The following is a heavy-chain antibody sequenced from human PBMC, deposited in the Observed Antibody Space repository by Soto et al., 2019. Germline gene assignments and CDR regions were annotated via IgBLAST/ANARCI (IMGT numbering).Heavy chain of an antibody. CDR3: VKDESINWYSGHFRH. V-gene: IGHV3-21*06. CDR2: ISSTTNYI. CDR1: GFTFTRYS. J-gene: IGHJ1*01. Sequence: PGGSLRLSCAASGFTFTRYSMNWVRQAPGKGLEWVSSISSTTNYIYYGDSMKGRFTISRDNAKNSLYLEMNSLRAEDTAVYYCVKDESINWYSGHFRHWGQGTLVTVSS. D-gene: IGHD6-13*01.